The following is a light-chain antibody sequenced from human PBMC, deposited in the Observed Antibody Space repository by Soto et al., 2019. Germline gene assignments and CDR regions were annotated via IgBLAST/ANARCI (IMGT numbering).Light chain of an antibody. CDR3: ALYLGGGIWV. J-gene: IGLJ3*02. Sequence: QAVVTQEPSFSVSPGGTVTLTCGLSSGSVSTSYYPSWYQQTPGQAPRTLMPSSNTRSSGVPDRFSGSILGNKAALTITGAQADDEADYYCALYLGGGIWVFGGGTKLTVL. CDR2: SSN. CDR1: SGSVSTSYY. V-gene: IGLV8-61*01.